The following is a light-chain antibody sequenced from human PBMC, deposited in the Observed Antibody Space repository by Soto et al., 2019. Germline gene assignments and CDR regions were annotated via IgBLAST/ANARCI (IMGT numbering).Light chain of an antibody. CDR2: AAS. Sequence: TCRASQCISNYLAWYQQKPGKVPKLLIYAASTLQSGVPSRFSGSGSGTDFTLTISSLQPEDVATYYCQKYNSAPLTFGQETKVDIK. J-gene: IGKJ1*01. V-gene: IGKV1-27*01. CDR3: QKYNSAPLT. CDR1: QCISNY.